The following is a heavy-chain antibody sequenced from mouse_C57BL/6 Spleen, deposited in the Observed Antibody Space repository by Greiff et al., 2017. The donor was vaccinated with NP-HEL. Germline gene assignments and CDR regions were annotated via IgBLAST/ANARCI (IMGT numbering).Heavy chain of an antibody. CDR2: IYPGDGDT. D-gene: IGHD2-4*01. CDR3: ATYKAYYDYDEGYFDV. CDR1: GYAFSSYW. V-gene: IGHV1-80*01. J-gene: IGHJ1*03. Sequence: VKLLESGAELVKPGASVKISCKASGYAFSSYWMNWVKQRPGKGLEWIGQIYPGDGDTNYNGKFKGKATLTADKSSSTAYMQLSSLTSEDSAVYFCATYKAYYDYDEGYFDVWGTGTTVTVSS.